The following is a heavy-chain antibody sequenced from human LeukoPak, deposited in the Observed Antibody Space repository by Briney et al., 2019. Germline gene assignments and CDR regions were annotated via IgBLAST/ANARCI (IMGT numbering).Heavy chain of an antibody. CDR3: AKGLEDPNCSSTSCYFFDY. V-gene: IGHV3-30*02. D-gene: IGHD2-2*01. J-gene: IGHJ4*02. CDR1: GFTFSSYG. Sequence: PGRSLRLSYAASGFTFSSYGMHWVRQAPGKGLEWVAFIRYDGSNKYYADSVKGRFTISRDNSKNTLYLQMNSLRAEDTAVYYCAKGLEDPNCSSTSCYFFDYWGQGTLVTVSS. CDR2: IRYDGSNK.